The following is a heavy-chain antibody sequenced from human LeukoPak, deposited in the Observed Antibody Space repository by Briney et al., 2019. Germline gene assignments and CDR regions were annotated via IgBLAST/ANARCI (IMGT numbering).Heavy chain of an antibody. D-gene: IGHD3-22*01. CDR3: AKDYFESSGYFRVPHVLDF. CDR1: GFTFSSSA. CDR2: ISGSGSGGST. J-gene: IGHJ4*02. Sequence: GGSLRLSCAASGFTFSSSAMSWVRQAPGKGLEWVSNISGSGSGGSTYYADSVKGRFTISRDNSKNTLYLQMNSLRAEDTAVYYCAKDYFESSGYFRVPHVLDFWGQGTLVTVSS. V-gene: IGHV3-23*01.